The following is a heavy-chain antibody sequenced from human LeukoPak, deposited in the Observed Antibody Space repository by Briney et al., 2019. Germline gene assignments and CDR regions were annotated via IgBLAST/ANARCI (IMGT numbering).Heavy chain of an antibody. V-gene: IGHV4-59*08. J-gene: IGHJ3*02. CDR3: ARNYDILTGYYPGAFDI. Sequence: SETLLLTCTVSGGSISSYYWSWIRQPPGKGLEWIGYIYYSGSTNYNPSLKSRVTISVDTSKNQFSLKLSSVTAADTAVYYCARNYDILTGYYPGAFDIWGQGTMVTVSS. CDR1: GGSISSYY. D-gene: IGHD3-9*01. CDR2: IYYSGST.